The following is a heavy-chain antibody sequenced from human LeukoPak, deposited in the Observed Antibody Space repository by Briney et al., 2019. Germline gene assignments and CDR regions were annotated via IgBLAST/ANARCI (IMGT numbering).Heavy chain of an antibody. Sequence: ASVKVSCKASGYTFTGYYMHWVRQSPGQGLEWMGWINPNSGGSTSYAQKFQGRVTMTRDMSTSTVYMELSSLRSEDTAVYYCARSRTVTTSPSIFWGQGTLVTVSS. CDR1: GYTFTGYY. CDR2: INPNSGGST. D-gene: IGHD4-11*01. J-gene: IGHJ4*02. CDR3: ARSRTVTTSPSIF. V-gene: IGHV1-46*01.